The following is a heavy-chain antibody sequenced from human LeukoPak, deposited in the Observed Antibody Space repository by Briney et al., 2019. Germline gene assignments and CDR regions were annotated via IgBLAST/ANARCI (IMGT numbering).Heavy chain of an antibody. CDR2: ISAYNGNT. Sequence: ASVKVSCKASGYTFTSYGISWVRQAPGQGLEWMGWISAYNGNTNYAQKLQGRVTMTTDTSTSTAYMELRSLRSDDTAVYYCARSNCSSTSCYLYYYYYYMDVWGKGTTVTVSS. CDR3: ARSNCSSTSCYLYYYYYYMDV. V-gene: IGHV1-18*01. CDR1: GYTFTSYG. J-gene: IGHJ6*03. D-gene: IGHD2-2*01.